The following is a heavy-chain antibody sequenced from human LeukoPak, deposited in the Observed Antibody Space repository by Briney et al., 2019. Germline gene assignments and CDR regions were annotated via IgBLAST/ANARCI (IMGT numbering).Heavy chain of an antibody. V-gene: IGHV3-33*08. Sequence: PGRSLRLSCAASGFTFSSYGMHWVRQAPGKGLEWVAVIWYDGSNRYYADSVKGRFTISRDNSKNTLYLQMNSLRAEDTAVYYCARDRGYFDSYYYYGMDVWGQGTTVTVSS. CDR1: GFTFSSYG. D-gene: IGHD3-9*01. CDR3: ARDRGYFDSYYYYGMDV. J-gene: IGHJ6*02. CDR2: IWYDGSNR.